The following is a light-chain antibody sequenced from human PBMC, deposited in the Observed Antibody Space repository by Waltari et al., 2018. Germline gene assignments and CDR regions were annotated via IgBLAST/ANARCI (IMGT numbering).Light chain of an antibody. V-gene: IGKV2-28*01. Sequence: DIVMTQSPLSLPVTPGEPASISCRSSQSLLHSNGYNYLDWYLQKPGQSPQLLIYLGSNRASGVPDRFSGSGSGTDFTLKISRVEAEDVGVYYCMQALQTPILTFGQGTRLEIK. CDR2: LGS. CDR3: MQALQTPILT. J-gene: IGKJ5*01. CDR1: QSLLHSNGYNY.